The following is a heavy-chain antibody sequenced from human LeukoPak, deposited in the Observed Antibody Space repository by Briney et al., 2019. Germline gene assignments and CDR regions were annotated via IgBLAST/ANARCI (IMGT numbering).Heavy chain of an antibody. Sequence: ASVKVSCKASGYTLTSYGISWVRQAPGQGLEWMGRINPNSGGTNYAQKFQGRVTMTRDTSISTAYMELSRLRSDDTAVYYCARDRSSGWQYNWFDPWGQGTLVTVSS. D-gene: IGHD6-19*01. CDR2: INPNSGGT. CDR3: ARDRSSGWQYNWFDP. J-gene: IGHJ5*02. V-gene: IGHV1-2*06. CDR1: GYTLTSYG.